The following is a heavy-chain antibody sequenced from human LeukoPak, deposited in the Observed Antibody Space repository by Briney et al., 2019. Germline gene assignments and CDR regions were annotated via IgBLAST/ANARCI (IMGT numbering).Heavy chain of an antibody. CDR3: ARGPFRGSSSWYYFDY. CDR1: GDSISSYF. Sequence: PSETLSLTCTVSGDSISSYFWSWIRQPPGKGLEWIGYVYYSGSTNYNPSLKSRVTISVDTSKNQFSLNLRSVTAADTAVYYCARGPFRGSSSWYYFDYWGQGTLVTVSS. J-gene: IGHJ4*02. V-gene: IGHV4-59*01. CDR2: VYYSGST. D-gene: IGHD6-13*01.